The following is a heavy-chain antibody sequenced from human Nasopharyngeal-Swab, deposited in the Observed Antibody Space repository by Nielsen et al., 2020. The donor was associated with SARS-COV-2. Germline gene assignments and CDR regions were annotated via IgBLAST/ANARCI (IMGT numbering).Heavy chain of an antibody. Sequence: SETLSLTCAVYGGSFSAYDWSWIRQPPGKGLEWIGEINHSGNTNYTPSLKSRVTISLDTSKNQFSLKLSSVTAADTAVYYCERGVAGVSMIVVVLTGGSYHFDYWGQGTLVTVSS. CDR3: ERGVAGVSMIVVVLTGGSYHFDY. CDR1: GGSFSAYD. D-gene: IGHD3-22*01. CDR2: INHSGNT. V-gene: IGHV4-34*01. J-gene: IGHJ4*02.